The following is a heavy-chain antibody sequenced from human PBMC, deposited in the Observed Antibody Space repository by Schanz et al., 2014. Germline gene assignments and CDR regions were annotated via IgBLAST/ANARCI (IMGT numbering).Heavy chain of an antibody. Sequence: QVQLQESGPGLVKPSGTLSLTCAVSGASISSSNWWSWVRQPPGKGLEWIGEIYHSGNTNYNASLKSRVTISVDKSKNQFSLKVRSVTAADTAVYYCARDSLRGATDGYGMDVWGQGTTVTVSS. J-gene: IGHJ6*02. CDR2: IYHSGNT. V-gene: IGHV4-4*02. CDR3: ARDSLRGATDGYGMDV. D-gene: IGHD1-26*01. CDR1: GASISSSNW.